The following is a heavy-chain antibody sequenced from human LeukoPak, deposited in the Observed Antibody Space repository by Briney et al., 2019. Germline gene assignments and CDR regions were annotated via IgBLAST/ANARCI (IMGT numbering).Heavy chain of an antibody. Sequence: GGSLSLSCAASGFTFSTYAMSWVRQAPGKGLGWVSAISGSGGRTKYADSVKGRFTISRDNSKNTLYLQMNSLRAEDTAIYYCAKGGANAMPPSLFDYWGQGTLVTVSS. D-gene: IGHD2-2*01. CDR2: ISGSGGRT. V-gene: IGHV3-23*01. CDR1: GFTFSTYA. J-gene: IGHJ4*02. CDR3: AKGGANAMPPSLFDY.